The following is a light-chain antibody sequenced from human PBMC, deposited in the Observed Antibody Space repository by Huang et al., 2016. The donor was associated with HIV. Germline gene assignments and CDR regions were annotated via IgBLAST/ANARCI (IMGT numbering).Light chain of an antibody. Sequence: EIVMTQSPATLSVSPGERATLSCRASQGVSNNIAWYQQKPGQTPRLLIPGASTRATGIAAKFSGRGSGTDFTLTITSLQPEDSAVYYCQHYNNWPPWTFGPGTQVET. CDR1: QGVSNN. CDR2: GAS. CDR3: QHYNNWPPWT. J-gene: IGKJ1*01. V-gene: IGKV3D-15*01.